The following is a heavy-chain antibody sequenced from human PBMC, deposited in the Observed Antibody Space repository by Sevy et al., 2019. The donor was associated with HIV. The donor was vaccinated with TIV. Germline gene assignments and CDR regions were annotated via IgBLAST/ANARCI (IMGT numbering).Heavy chain of an antibody. CDR2: IYYSGST. CDR1: GGSISSYY. J-gene: IGHJ4*02. V-gene: IGHV4-59*01. D-gene: IGHD1-26*01. CDR3: ARVARRRELLFPYYFDY. Sequence: SETLSLTCTVSGGSISSYYGSWIRQPPGKGLEWIGYIYYSGSTNYNPSLKSRVTISVDTSKNQFSLKLSSVTAADTAVYYCARVARRRELLFPYYFDYWGQGTLVTVSS.